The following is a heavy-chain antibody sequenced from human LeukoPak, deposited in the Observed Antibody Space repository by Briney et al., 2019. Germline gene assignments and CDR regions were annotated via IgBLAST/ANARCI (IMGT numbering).Heavy chain of an antibody. CDR3: TTVIIGGGY. J-gene: IGHJ4*02. D-gene: IGHD3-22*01. CDR2: ITYKGDGGTK. Sequence: PGGSLRLSCAASGFTFCIDGMNWVRPAPGQGLECVGRITYKGDGGTKDYAAPVKGRFTMSRDDSRNTLYLQMNSLKTEDTAVYYCTTVIIGGGYCGQGTLVSVSS. CDR1: GFTFCIDG. V-gene: IGHV3-15*01.